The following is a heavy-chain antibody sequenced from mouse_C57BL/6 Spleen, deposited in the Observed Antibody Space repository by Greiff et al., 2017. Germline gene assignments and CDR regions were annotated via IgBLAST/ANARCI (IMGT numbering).Heavy chain of an antibody. V-gene: IGHV1-50*01. J-gene: IGHJ2*01. Sequence: VQLQQPGVELVKPGASVKLSCKASGYTFTSYWMQWVKQRPGQGLEWIGEIDPSDSYTNYNQKFKGKATLTVDTSSSTAYMQLSSLTSEDSAVYYCARWFDGYWDYWGQGTTLTVSS. CDR2: IDPSDSYT. CDR3: ARWFDGYWDY. D-gene: IGHD2-3*01. CDR1: GYTFTSYW.